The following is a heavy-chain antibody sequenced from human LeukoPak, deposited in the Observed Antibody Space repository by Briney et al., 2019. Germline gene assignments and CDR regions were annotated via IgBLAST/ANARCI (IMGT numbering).Heavy chain of an antibody. J-gene: IGHJ4*02. D-gene: IGHD3-10*01. Sequence: ASVKVSFKASGYTFTGYYMHWVRQAPGQGLEWMGWINPNSGGTNYAQKFQGRVTMTRDTSISTAYMELSRLRSDDTAVYYCARDWGPLFTMVRGVITTFDYWGQGTLVTVSS. CDR3: ARDWGPLFTMVRGVITTFDY. CDR1: GYTFTGYY. V-gene: IGHV1-2*02. CDR2: INPNSGGT.